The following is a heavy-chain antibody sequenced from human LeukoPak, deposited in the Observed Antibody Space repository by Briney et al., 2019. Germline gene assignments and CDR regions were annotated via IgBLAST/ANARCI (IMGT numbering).Heavy chain of an antibody. CDR1: GGSFSGYY. V-gene: IGHV4-34*01. CDR2: INHSGST. CDR3: ASRGDPRSSGYYHATNYYGMDV. D-gene: IGHD3-22*01. Sequence: PSETLSLTCAVYGGSFSGYYWSWIRQPPGKGPEWIGEINHSGSTNYNPSLKSRVTISVDTSKNQFSLKLSSVTAADTAVYYCASRGDPRSSGYYHATNYYGMDVWGQGTTVTVSS. J-gene: IGHJ6*02.